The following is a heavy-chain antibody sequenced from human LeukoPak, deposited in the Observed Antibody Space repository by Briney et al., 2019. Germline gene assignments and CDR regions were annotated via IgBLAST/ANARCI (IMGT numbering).Heavy chain of an antibody. CDR1: GFSFSSYG. D-gene: IGHD2-8*02. J-gene: IGHJ5*02. Sequence: GRSLRLSCAASGFSFSSYGMRWVRQAPGEGLEWVAVISFDGNNKYYADSVKGRFTISRDNSKNRLYLQMNSLRAEDTAVYYCAKDHYDTGGTYSFDPWGQGTLVTVSS. V-gene: IGHV3-30*18. CDR2: ISFDGNNK. CDR3: AKDHYDTGGTYSFDP.